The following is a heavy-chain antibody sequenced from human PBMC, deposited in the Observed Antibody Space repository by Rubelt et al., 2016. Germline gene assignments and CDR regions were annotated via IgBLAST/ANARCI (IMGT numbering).Heavy chain of an antibody. CDR1: GYTFTSYY. D-gene: IGHD3-10*01. CDR2: INPSGGST. V-gene: IGHV1-46*01. J-gene: IGHJ5*02. CDR3: ARVRFGDSWFDP. Sequence: QVQLVQSGAEVKKPGASVKVSCKASGYTFTSYYMHWVRQAPGQGLEWMGIINPSGGSTSYSQKFQGRVTMTRDTSTSTVYTELSSLRSEETAVYYCARVRFGDSWFDPWGQGTLVTVSS.